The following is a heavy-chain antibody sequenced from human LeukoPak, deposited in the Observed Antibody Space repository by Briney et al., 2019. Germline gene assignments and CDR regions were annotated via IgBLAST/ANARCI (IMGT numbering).Heavy chain of an antibody. Sequence: SQTLSLTCTVSGGSISSGGYYWSWIRQHPGKGLEWIGYIYYSGSTYYNPSLKSRVTISVDTSQNQFSLRLSSVTAADTAVYYCARDKLRYYDSGAYEGYYSDYWGQGTLVTVSS. V-gene: IGHV4-31*03. D-gene: IGHD3-22*01. CDR3: ARDKLRYYDSGAYEGYYSDY. CDR2: IYYSGST. CDR1: GGSISSGGYY. J-gene: IGHJ4*02.